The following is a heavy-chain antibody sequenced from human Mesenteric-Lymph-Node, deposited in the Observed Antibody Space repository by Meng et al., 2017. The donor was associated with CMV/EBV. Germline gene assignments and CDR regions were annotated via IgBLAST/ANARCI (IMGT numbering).Heavy chain of an antibody. J-gene: IGHJ6*02. CDR1: GFTFSSYW. V-gene: IGHV3-7*01. Sequence: GESLKISCAASGFTFSSYWMGWVRQAPGKGLEWVANIKQDGSEKYYVDSVKGRFTISRDNAKNSVSLQMDSLRAEDTAVYYCARDRDSVCSTSCYPYYYYYGMDVWGQGTTVTVSS. CDR3: ARDRDSVCSTSCYPYYYYYGMDV. D-gene: IGHD2-2*01. CDR2: IKQDGSEK.